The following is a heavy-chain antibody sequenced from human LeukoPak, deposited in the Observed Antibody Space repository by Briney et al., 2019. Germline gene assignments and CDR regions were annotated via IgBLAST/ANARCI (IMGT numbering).Heavy chain of an antibody. D-gene: IGHD6-13*01. CDR3: AKDQGIAAAGTLDY. V-gene: IGHV3-23*01. Sequence: GGSLRLSCAASGFTFSSYAMSWVGQAPGKGLEWVSAISGSGGSTYYADSVKGRFTISRDNSKNTLYLQMNSLRAEDTAVYYCAKDQGIAAAGTLDYWGQGTLVTVSS. CDR1: GFTFSSYA. CDR2: ISGSGGST. J-gene: IGHJ4*02.